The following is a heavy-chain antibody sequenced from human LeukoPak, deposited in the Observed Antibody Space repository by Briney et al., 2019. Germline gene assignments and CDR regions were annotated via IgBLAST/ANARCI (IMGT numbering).Heavy chain of an antibody. D-gene: IGHD3-16*02. CDR1: GGSFSGYY. CDR2: INHSGST. Sequence: KPSETLSLTCAVYGGSFSGYYWSWIRQPPGKGLEWIGEINHSGSTNYNPSLKSRVTISVDTSKNQFSLKLSSVTAADTAVYYCARHRASDYVWGSYRPYFDYWGQGTLVTVSS. V-gene: IGHV4-34*01. CDR3: ARHRASDYVWGSYRPYFDY. J-gene: IGHJ4*02.